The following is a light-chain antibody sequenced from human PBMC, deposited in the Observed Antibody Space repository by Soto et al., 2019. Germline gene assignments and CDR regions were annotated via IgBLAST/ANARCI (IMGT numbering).Light chain of an antibody. CDR3: QSYDSSLSGYV. Sequence: QSVLTQPPSVSGAPGQRVTISCTGSSSNIGAGYDVHWYQQLPGTAPKLLIYGNSHRPSGVPDRFSGSKSGTSASLAITGLQAEDEADYHCQSYDSSLSGYVFGTGPKLTVL. CDR1: SSNIGAGYD. CDR2: GNS. V-gene: IGLV1-40*01. J-gene: IGLJ1*01.